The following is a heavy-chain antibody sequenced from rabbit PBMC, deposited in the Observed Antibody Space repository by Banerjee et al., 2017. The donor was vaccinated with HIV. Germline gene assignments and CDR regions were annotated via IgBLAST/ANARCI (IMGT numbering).Heavy chain of an antibody. CDR2: IDAGSSGST. CDR3: ARSYYTYAYAGYADVIYFKL. Sequence: QQQLEESGGGLVKPGASLTLSCKASGFDLSNNYVMCWVRQAPGKGLEWIACIDAGSSGSTYYASWAKGRFTISKTSSTVDLKMTSLTAADTATYFCARSYYTYAYAGYADVIYFKLWGPGTLVTVS. CDR1: GFDLSNNYV. V-gene: IGHV1S45*01. J-gene: IGHJ4*01. D-gene: IGHD6-1*01.